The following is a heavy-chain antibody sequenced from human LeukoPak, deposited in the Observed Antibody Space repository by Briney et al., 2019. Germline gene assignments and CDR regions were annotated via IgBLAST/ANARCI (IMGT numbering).Heavy chain of an antibody. J-gene: IGHJ4*02. CDR2: IYPGDPDT. CDR3: ARTTIVGATIGDWYYFDY. CDR1: GYSFTSYW. D-gene: IGHD1-26*01. V-gene: IGHV5-51*01. Sequence: GESLKISCKGSGYSFTSYWIGWVRQMPGKGLEWMGIIYPGDPDTRYSPSFQGQVTISADKSISTAYLQWSSLKASDTAMYYCARTTIVGATIGDWYYFDYWGQGTLVTVSS.